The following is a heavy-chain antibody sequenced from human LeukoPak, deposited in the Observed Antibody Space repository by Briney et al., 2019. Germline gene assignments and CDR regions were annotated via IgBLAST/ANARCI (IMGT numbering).Heavy chain of an antibody. CDR1: GDSISNIRYY. J-gene: IGHJ6*03. D-gene: IGHD7-27*01. CDR3: ARHQTGGHSYMDV. Sequence: SEALSLTCTVSGDSISNIRYYWVWIRQPPGKGPEWIGSISYSGTTYDNPSLKSRITMSVDPSNSLFSLTLTSVTAADTAVYYCARHQTGGHSYMDVWGKGTTVTVSS. CDR2: ISYSGTT. V-gene: IGHV4-39*01.